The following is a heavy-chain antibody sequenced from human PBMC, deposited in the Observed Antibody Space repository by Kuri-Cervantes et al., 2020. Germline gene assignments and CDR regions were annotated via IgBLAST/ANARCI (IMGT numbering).Heavy chain of an antibody. V-gene: IGHV3-74*01. J-gene: IGHJ6*02. D-gene: IGHD3-3*01. CDR3: ARANWSGYLRKYYYYGMDV. CDR1: GFTFSSYW. CDR2: INSDGSST. Sequence: GESLKISCAASGFTFSSYWMHWVRQAPGKGLVWVSRINSDGSSTSYADSVKGRFTISRDNSKNTLYLQMNSLRAEDTAVYYCARANWSGYLRKYYYYGMDVWGQGTTVTVSS.